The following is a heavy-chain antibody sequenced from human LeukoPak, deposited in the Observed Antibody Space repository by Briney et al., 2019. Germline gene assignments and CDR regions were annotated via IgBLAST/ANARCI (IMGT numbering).Heavy chain of an antibody. CDR1: GFTFSSYS. CDR3: ARGRALYYDILTGYYHLDAFDI. V-gene: IGHV3-21*01. Sequence: PGGSLRLSCAASGFTFSSYSMNWVRQAPGKGLEWVSSISSSSSYIYYADSVKGRFTISRDNAKNSLYLQMNSLRAEDTAVYYCARGRALYYDILTGYYHLDAFDIWGQGTMVTVSS. D-gene: IGHD3-9*01. J-gene: IGHJ3*02. CDR2: ISSSSSYI.